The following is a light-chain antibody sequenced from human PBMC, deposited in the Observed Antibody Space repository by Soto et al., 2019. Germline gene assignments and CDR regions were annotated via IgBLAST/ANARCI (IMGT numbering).Light chain of an antibody. CDR1: QSISRY. V-gene: IGKV1-39*01. CDR2: TAS. CDR3: QQRSNWLT. Sequence: DIQMTQSPSSLSAAVGDRVTITCRTSQSISRYLNWYQQKPGKAPKLLIYTASTLQSRVPSRFSGSGSGTDFTLTISSLEPEDFAVYYCQQRSNWLTFGGGTKVDI. J-gene: IGKJ4*01.